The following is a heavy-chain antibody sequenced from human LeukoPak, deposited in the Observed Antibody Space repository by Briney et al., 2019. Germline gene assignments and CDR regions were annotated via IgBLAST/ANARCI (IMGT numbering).Heavy chain of an antibody. Sequence: GGSLRLSCAVSGITLSNYGMSWVRQAPGKGLEWVAGISDSGGRTNYADSVKGRFTISRDNPKNTLYLQMNSLRAEDTAVYFCAKRGVVIRVILVGFHKEAYYFDSWAREPWSPSPQ. CDR2: ISDSGGRT. D-gene: IGHD3-22*01. V-gene: IGHV3-23*01. J-gene: IGHJ4*02. CDR3: AKRGVVIRVILVGFHKEAYYFDS. CDR1: GITLSNYG.